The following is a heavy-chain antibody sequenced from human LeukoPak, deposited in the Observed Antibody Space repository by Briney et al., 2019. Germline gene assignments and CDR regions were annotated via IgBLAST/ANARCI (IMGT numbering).Heavy chain of an antibody. Sequence: ASETLSLTCTVSGGSISSSRYYWGWIRQPPGKGLEWIGSFYYSGNTYYNPSLKSRVTISVDTSKNQFSLKLSSVTAADTAVYYCARQRPWFDPWGQGTLVTVSS. CDR3: ARQRPWFDP. CDR2: FYYSGNT. CDR1: GGSISSSRYY. D-gene: IGHD6-6*01. V-gene: IGHV4-39*01. J-gene: IGHJ5*02.